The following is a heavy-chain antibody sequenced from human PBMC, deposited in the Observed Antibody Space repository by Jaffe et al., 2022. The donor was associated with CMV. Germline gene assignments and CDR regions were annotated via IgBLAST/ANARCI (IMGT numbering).Heavy chain of an antibody. V-gene: IGHV4-31*03. CDR1: GGSISSGGYY. D-gene: IGHD3-10*01. CDR2: IYYSGST. Sequence: QVQLQESGPGLVKPSQTLSLTCTVSGGSISSGGYYWSWIRQHPGKGLEWIGYIYYSGSTYYNPSLKSRVTISVDTSKNQFSLKLSSVTAADTAVYYCARSSVWFGDNGGYFDLWGRGTLVTVSS. J-gene: IGHJ2*01. CDR3: ARSSVWFGDNGGYFDL.